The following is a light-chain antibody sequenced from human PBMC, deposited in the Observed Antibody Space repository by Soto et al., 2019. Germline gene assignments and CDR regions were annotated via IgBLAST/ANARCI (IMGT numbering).Light chain of an antibody. CDR3: QQYNSYPWT. V-gene: IGKV1-5*03. CDR1: QSINNW. CDR2: KAS. J-gene: IGKJ1*01. Sequence: DIQMTQSPSTLSASVGDRVTITCRASQSINNWLAWYQQKPGKAPILLIYKASSLESGVPSRFSGSGSGTELTLSINSLQPDDFATYYCQQYNSYPWTFGQGTKVEIK.